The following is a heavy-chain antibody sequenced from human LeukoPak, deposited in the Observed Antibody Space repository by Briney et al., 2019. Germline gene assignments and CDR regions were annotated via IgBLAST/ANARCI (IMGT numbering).Heavy chain of an antibody. Sequence: PGGSLRLSCAASGFTFSSSAMSWVRQAPGKGLEWVSAISGSGASTYYADSVKGRFTISRDNSKNTLYLQMNSLRAEDTALYYCAKDGGIAARLTDYWGQGTLVTVSS. CDR3: AKDGGIAARLTDY. CDR1: GFTFSSSA. CDR2: ISGSGAST. J-gene: IGHJ4*02. D-gene: IGHD6-6*01. V-gene: IGHV3-23*01.